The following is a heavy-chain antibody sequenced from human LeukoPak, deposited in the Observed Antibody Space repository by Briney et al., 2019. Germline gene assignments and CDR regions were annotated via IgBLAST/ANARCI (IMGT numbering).Heavy chain of an antibody. D-gene: IGHD3-16*02. V-gene: IGHV3-15*01. CDR1: GFPFANTW. Sequence: GGSLRLSCSASGFPFANTWMTWVRQAPGKGLEWVGRIKSKHDGATTDYAAPVKGRFTISGDDSKNTLYLQMTSLNAEDSAVYFCAAVIFVYSAFDIWGQGTVVTVSS. CDR3: AAVIFVYSAFDI. CDR2: IKSKHDGATT. J-gene: IGHJ3*02.